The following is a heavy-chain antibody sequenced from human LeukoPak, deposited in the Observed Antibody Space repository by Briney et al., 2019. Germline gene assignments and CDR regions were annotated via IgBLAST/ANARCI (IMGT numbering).Heavy chain of an antibody. Sequence: GESLKISCKGSGYSFTTYWIAWVRQMPGKGLEWMGIINPGDYNTKYSPSVQAQVTISVDKSIGTAYLQWNSLKASDTAIYYCARKNRTPLRNNWFDSWGQGTLVTVSS. CDR1: GYSFTTYW. D-gene: IGHD1-1*01. CDR3: ARKNRTPLRNNWFDS. CDR2: INPGDYNT. V-gene: IGHV5-51*01. J-gene: IGHJ5*01.